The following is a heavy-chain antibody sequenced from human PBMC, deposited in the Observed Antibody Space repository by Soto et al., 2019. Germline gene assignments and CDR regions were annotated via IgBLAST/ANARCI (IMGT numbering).Heavy chain of an antibody. CDR1: GFSFSYSA. CDR2: ISGNGGFT. Sequence: AGGSLRLSCAASGFSFSYSAMSWVRQAPGKGLECVSGISGNGGFTYYADSVKGRFIISRDNSKNTVDLQMNNLRAEDTAVYYCVRETKNAFDVWGQGTVVTVSS. J-gene: IGHJ3*01. CDR3: VRETKNAFDV. V-gene: IGHV3-23*01.